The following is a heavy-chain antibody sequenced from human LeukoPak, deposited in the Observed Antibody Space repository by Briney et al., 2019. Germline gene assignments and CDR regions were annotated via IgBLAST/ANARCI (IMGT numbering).Heavy chain of an antibody. D-gene: IGHD3-22*01. V-gene: IGHV3-23*01. CDR3: AKAITMIVITPDY. CDR2: ISDIGSST. Sequence: PGGSLRLSCAASGFTFSSYAMSWVRQAPGKGLEWVSVISDIGSSTYYADSVKGRFTISRDNSKNTLYLQMNSLRADDTAVYYCAKAITMIVITPDYWGQGTLVTVSS. J-gene: IGHJ4*02. CDR1: GFTFSSYA.